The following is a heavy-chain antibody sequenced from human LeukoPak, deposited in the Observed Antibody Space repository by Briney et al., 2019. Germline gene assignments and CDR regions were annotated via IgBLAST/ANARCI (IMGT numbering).Heavy chain of an antibody. CDR3: ARGRRWGSYCVY. J-gene: IGHJ4*02. CDR2: MNTNSGNT. Sequence: ASVKVSCKASGYTFTSYDINWVRQPPGQGLERMGCMNTNSGNTGYAQKFQGRVTMTRTTSISTAYMELSSLRSEDTAVYSWARGRRWGSYCVYWGQGTLVTVSS. CDR1: GYTFTSYD. D-gene: IGHD2-21*01. V-gene: IGHV1-8*01.